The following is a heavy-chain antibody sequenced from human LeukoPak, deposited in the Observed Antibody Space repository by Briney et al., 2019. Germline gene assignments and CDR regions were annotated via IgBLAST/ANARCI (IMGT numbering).Heavy chain of an antibody. Sequence: SEALSLTCTVSGGSISSYYWSWIRQPPGKGLEWIGYIYYSGSTNYNPSLKSRVTISVDTSKNQFSLKLSSVTAADTAVYYCAREWGSGDAFDIWGQGTMVTVSS. CDR1: GGSISSYY. D-gene: IGHD2-15*01. V-gene: IGHV4-59*01. J-gene: IGHJ3*02. CDR2: IYYSGST. CDR3: AREWGSGDAFDI.